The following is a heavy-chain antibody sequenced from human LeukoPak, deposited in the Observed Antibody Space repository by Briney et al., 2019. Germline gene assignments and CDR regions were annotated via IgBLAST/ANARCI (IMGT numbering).Heavy chain of an antibody. D-gene: IGHD3-10*01. CDR2: IYPGDSDT. CDR1: GYSFTSYW. Sequence: GESLKISCKGSGYSFTSYWIGWVRQMPGKGLEWMGIIYPGDSDTRYSPSFQGQVTISADKSISTAYLQWSSLKASDTAMYYCARPAFGGSRPLYYGSGSLPGPEYYFDYWGQGTLVTVSS. J-gene: IGHJ4*02. CDR3: ARPAFGGSRPLYYGSGSLPGPEYYFDY. V-gene: IGHV5-51*01.